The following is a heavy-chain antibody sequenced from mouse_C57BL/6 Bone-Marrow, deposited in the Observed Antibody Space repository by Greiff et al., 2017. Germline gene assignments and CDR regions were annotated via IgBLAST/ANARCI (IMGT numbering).Heavy chain of an antibody. Sequence: VQLQQSGAELMKPGASVKLSCKATGYTFTGYWIEWVKQRPGHGLEWIGEILPGSGSTNYNEKFKGKATFTADPSSNTAYMQLSSLTTADSAIYYCARGGAIYYYGSSSYWYFDVWGTGTTVTVSS. D-gene: IGHD1-1*01. V-gene: IGHV1-9*01. CDR1: GYTFTGYW. CDR3: ARGGAIYYYGSSSYWYFDV. J-gene: IGHJ1*03. CDR2: ILPGSGST.